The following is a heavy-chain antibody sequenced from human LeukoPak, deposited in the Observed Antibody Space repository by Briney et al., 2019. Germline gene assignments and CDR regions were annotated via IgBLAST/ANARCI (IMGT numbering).Heavy chain of an antibody. Sequence: SETLSLTCAVYGGSFSGYYWSWIRQPAGKGLEWIGRIYNNGSTNYNTSLKSRVTMSVDTSKNQFSLKLSSVTAADTAVYYCARDPSSSWYLDAFDIWGQGTMVTVSS. J-gene: IGHJ3*02. CDR1: GGSFSGYY. D-gene: IGHD6-13*01. CDR3: ARDPSSSWYLDAFDI. V-gene: IGHV4-4*07. CDR2: IYNNGST.